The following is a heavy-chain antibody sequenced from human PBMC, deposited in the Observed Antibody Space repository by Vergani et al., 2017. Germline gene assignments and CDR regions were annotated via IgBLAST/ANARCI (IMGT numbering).Heavy chain of an antibody. CDR1: GDSISSGNN. Sequence: QVNLQESGPGLVKPSETLSLTCAVSGDSISSGNNWGWIRQPPGKGLEWISSVSHSGDTYFNPSLKGRVSISMDTSKNCFFLTLSSVTAADTAMYYCARRSSSYYFDILGEGVLIAVSS. D-gene: IGHD3-22*01. CDR3: ARRSSSYYFDI. J-gene: IGHJ5*02. CDR2: VSHSGDT. V-gene: IGHV4-38-2*01.